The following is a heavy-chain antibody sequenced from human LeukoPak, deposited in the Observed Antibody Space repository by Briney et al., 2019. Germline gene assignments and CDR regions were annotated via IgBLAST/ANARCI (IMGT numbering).Heavy chain of an antibody. CDR1: GFTVSSNY. V-gene: IGHV3-66*01. CDR3: ATDRTAAVAYDY. Sequence: GGSLRLSCAASGFTVSSNYMSWVRQAPGKGLEWVSVIYSGGRTYYADSVKGRFTMSRDNSKNTLYLQMNSLRAEDTAVYYCATDRTAAVAYDYWGQGTLVTVSS. D-gene: IGHD6-13*01. J-gene: IGHJ4*02. CDR2: IYSGGRT.